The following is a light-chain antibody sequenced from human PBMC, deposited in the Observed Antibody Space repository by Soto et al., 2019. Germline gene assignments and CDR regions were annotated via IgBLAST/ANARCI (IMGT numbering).Light chain of an antibody. J-gene: IGKJ4*01. Sequence: EVVLTQSTGTLCLSPGERAALSCRASQTVRNNYLAWYQQKPGQAPRLLIYDASSRATGIPDRFSGGGSGTDFTLTISRLEPEDFAVYYCQQFSSYPLTFGGGTKVDIK. CDR3: QQFSSYPLT. CDR1: QTVRNNY. V-gene: IGKV3-20*01. CDR2: DAS.